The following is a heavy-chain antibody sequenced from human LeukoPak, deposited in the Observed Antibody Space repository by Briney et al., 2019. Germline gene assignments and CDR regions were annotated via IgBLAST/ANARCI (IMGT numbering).Heavy chain of an antibody. CDR3: ATTRGCSGGSCYHSLDY. D-gene: IGHD2-15*01. Sequence: SETLSLTCTVSGGSISSSSYYWGWIRQPPGKGLAWIGRIYYSGSTYYNPSLKSRFTICVDTSKNQFSLKLSSVTAADTAVYYCATTRGCSGGSCYHSLDYWGQGTLVTVSS. V-gene: IGHV4-39*01. CDR1: GGSISSSSYY. CDR2: IYYSGST. J-gene: IGHJ4*02.